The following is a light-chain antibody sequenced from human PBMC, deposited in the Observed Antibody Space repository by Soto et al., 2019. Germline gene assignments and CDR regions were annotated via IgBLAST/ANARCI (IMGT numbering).Light chain of an antibody. CDR3: QAWDSSSFYV. CDR2: QDI. V-gene: IGLV3-1*01. Sequence: SYELTQPPSVSVSPGQTASITCSGDKLGDRYVCWYQQKPGQSPVLVIYQDIKRPSGIPERFSGSNSGNTATLTISGTQAMDEADYYCQAWDSSSFYVFGTGTKLTVL. CDR1: KLGDRY. J-gene: IGLJ1*01.